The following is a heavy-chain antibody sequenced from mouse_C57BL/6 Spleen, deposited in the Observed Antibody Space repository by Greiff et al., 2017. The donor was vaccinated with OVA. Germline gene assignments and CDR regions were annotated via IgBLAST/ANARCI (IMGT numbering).Heavy chain of an antibody. V-gene: IGHV1-52*01. CDR2: IDPSDSET. J-gene: IGHJ2*01. D-gene: IGHD3-2*02. CDR1: GYTFTSYW. CDR3: ARGAGQLRLRNFDY. Sequence: VKLQQPGAELVRPGSSVKLSCKASGYTFTSYWMHWVKQRPIQGLEWIGNIDPSDSETHYNQKFKDKATLTVDKSSSTAYMQLSSLTSEDSAVYYCARGAGQLRLRNFDYWGQGTTLTVSS.